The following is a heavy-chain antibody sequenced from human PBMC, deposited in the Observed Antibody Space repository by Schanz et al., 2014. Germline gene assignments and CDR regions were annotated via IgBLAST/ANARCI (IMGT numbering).Heavy chain of an antibody. V-gene: IGHV3-23*04. CDR3: ARRRSGDAFDI. Sequence: EVQLVESGGNLVQPGGSLSLSCAASGFTFSSCAMSWVRQAPGKGLEWVSAINSGGDSTYYADSVKGRLTISRDNSKNTLYLQMNSLRVDDTAIYYCARRRSGDAFDIWGPGTMVTVSS. D-gene: IGHD4-17*01. CDR2: INSGGDST. J-gene: IGHJ3*02. CDR1: GFTFSSCA.